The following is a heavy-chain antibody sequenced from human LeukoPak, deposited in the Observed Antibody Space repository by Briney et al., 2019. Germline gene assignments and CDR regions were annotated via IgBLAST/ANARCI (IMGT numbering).Heavy chain of an antibody. CDR2: IHYSGNT. Sequence: SETLSLTRAVSGGSSRSGGYFWSWIRQPPGKGLEWIGHIHYSGNTYYNLSLKSRVSISVDTSKNQFSLKLSSVTAADTAVYYCARENNDYGGKKAFDYWGQPTMV. J-gene: IGHJ4*02. CDR1: GGSSRSGGYF. CDR3: ARENNDYGGKKAFDY. D-gene: IGHD4-23*01. V-gene: IGHV4-30-4*01.